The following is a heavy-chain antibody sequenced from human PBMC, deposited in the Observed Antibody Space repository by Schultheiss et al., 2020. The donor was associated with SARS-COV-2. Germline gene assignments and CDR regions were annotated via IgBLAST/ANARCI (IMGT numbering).Heavy chain of an antibody. Sequence: ESLKISCAASGFTFSSYWMSWVRQAPGKGLEWIGEINHSGSTNYNPSLKSRVTISVDTSKNQFSLKLSSVTAADTAVYYCARRCGGDCSISYAFDIWGQGTMVTVSS. J-gene: IGHJ3*02. CDR3: ARRCGGDCSISYAFDI. D-gene: IGHD2-21*01. V-gene: IGHV4-34*01. CDR2: INHSGST. CDR1: GFTFSSYW.